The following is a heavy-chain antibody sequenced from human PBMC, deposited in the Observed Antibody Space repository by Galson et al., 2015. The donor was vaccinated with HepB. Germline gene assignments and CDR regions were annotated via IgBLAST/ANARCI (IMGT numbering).Heavy chain of an antibody. D-gene: IGHD6-19*01. J-gene: IGHJ4*02. CDR3: ARVGGVLGGWYYFDY. V-gene: IGHV4-39*07. Sequence: ETLSLTCTVSGGSISSSSYYWGWIRQPPGKGLEWIGSIYYSGSTYYNPSLKSRVTISVDTSKNQFSLKLSSVTAADTAVYYCARVGGVLGGWYYFDYWGQGTLVTVSS. CDR2: IYYSGST. CDR1: GGSISSSSYY.